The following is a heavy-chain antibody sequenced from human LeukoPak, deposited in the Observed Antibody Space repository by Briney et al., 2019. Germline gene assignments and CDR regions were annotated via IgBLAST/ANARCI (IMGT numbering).Heavy chain of an antibody. D-gene: IGHD3-3*01. CDR2: INHSGST. V-gene: IGHV4-34*01. Sequence: SETLSLTCAVYGGSFSGYYWSWIRQPPGKGLEWIGEINHSGSTNYNPSLKSRVTISVDTSKNQFSLKLSSVTAADTAVYYCARGRVTIFGVDGGYFDYWGQGTLVTVSS. J-gene: IGHJ4*02. CDR3: ARGRVTIFGVDGGYFDY. CDR1: GGSFSGYY.